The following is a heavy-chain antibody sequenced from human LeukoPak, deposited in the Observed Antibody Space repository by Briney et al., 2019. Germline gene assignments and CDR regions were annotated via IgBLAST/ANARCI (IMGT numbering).Heavy chain of an antibody. D-gene: IGHD2-21*02. CDR1: GFTFSSYA. CDR3: EKDLGGSGDYRPY. Sequence: GGSLRLSCAASGFTFSSYAMSWVRQAPGKGLEWVSAVSGSDGSTYYADSVKGRFTISRDNSKNTLYLQMNSLSAEDTAVYYCEKDLGGSGDYRPYWGQGSVVTVSS. V-gene: IGHV3-23*01. CDR2: VSGSDGST. J-gene: IGHJ4*02.